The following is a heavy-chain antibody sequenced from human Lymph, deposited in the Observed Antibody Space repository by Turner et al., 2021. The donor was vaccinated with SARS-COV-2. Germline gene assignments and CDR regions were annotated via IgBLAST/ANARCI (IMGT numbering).Heavy chain of an antibody. CDR3: TLGYCSGGTCYPWSSQIPLFDY. J-gene: IGHJ4*02. Sequence: EVQLVESGGGLVEPGGSLRLSCADSGFTFSNAWKSWVRQTPGKGLEWVGRIKSKTDGGTTDYAAPVKGRFIISRDDSKDTLYLQMNSLKIEDTAVYYCTLGYCSGGTCYPWSSQIPLFDYWGQGTLVAVSS. CDR2: IKSKTDGGTT. V-gene: IGHV3-15*01. D-gene: IGHD2-15*01. CDR1: GFTFSNAW.